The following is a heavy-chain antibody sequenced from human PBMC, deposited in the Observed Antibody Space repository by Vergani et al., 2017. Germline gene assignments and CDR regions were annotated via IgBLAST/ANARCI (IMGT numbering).Heavy chain of an antibody. CDR2: ISSSSSYI. J-gene: IGHJ6*03. V-gene: IGHV3-21*02. D-gene: IGHD2-2*01. Sequence: AQLVESGGGVVQPGSSLRLSCAASGFTFSSYSMNWVRQAPGKGLEWVSSISSSSSYIYYADSVKGRFTISRDNAKNSLYLQMNSLRAEDTAVYYCARLKIVVVPLPNYYYMDVWGKGTTVTVSS. CDR1: GFTFSSYS. CDR3: ARLKIVVVPLPNYYYMDV.